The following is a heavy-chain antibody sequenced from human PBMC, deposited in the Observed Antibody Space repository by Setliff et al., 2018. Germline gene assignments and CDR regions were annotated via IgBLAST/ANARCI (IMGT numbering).Heavy chain of an antibody. CDR3: ARGGGYWSYFEF. D-gene: IGHD2-21*02. CDR2: ISPSGST. Sequence: CSVSGASITSGGFYWTWIRQPAGKGLEWIGHISPSGSTTYNPSVKSRVTISLDTSKNHFSLKLDSVTAADTALYYCARGGGYWSYFEFWGQGSPVTVSS. CDR1: GASITSGGFY. J-gene: IGHJ4*02. V-gene: IGHV4-61*09.